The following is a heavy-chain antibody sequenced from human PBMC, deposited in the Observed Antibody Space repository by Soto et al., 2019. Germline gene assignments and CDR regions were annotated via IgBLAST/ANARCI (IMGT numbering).Heavy chain of an antibody. CDR3: ARGLSSTSLGTGYSYMGV. J-gene: IGHJ6*03. Sequence: ASVKVSSKAPGYTFTCYYMHWARQAPGQALEWRGWLNPNSGGTSYAQKFQGWVTTTRDTSISTAYLELSRLRSDDTAGYYCARGLSSTSLGTGYSYMGVCGKGTTVTLAS. CDR2: LNPNSGGT. CDR1: GYTFTCYY. D-gene: IGHD2-2*01. V-gene: IGHV1-2*04.